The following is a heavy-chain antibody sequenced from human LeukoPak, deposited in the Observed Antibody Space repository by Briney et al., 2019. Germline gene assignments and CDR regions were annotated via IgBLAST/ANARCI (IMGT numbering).Heavy chain of an antibody. CDR2: ISGRGDYT. D-gene: IGHD3-22*01. J-gene: IGHJ4*02. CDR3: AKEKYDSSGYYYDY. CDR1: GFTFTNYA. V-gene: IGHV3-23*01. Sequence: GGSLRLSCAASGFTFTNYAMNWVRQAPGKGLHWVSTISGRGDYTYYADSVKGRFTISRDNSKNTLYLQMNSLRAEDTAVYYCAKEKYDSSGYYYDYWGQGTLVTVSS.